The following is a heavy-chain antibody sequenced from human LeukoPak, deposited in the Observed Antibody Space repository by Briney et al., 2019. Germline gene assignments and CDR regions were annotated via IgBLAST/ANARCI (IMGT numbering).Heavy chain of an antibody. CDR3: AKVGTYVSSGYYDDYYFDS. V-gene: IGHV3-23*01. J-gene: IGHJ4*02. CDR2: VSGGGSDT. D-gene: IGHD3-22*01. CDR1: GFTFYKYD. Sequence: GGSLRLSCAASGFTFYKYDMTWVRQAPGKGLEWVSAVSGGGSDTSYAASVKGRFTISRDNSKNTLSLQMNSLRVDDTAVYFCAKVGTYVSSGYYDDYYFDSWGQGTQVTVSS.